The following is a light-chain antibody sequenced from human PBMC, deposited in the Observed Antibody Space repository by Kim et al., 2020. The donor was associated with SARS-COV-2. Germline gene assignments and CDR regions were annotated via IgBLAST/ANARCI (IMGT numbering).Light chain of an antibody. CDR3: MQATQNPHT. Sequence: PPASISCRSSERLLHRDGNTYVSWLQQRPGQPPRLLIYKISNRFSGVPDRFRGSGAGTDFTLKISRVEGEDVGVYFCMQATQNPHTFGQGTKLEI. CDR1: ERLLHRDGNTY. CDR2: KIS. J-gene: IGKJ2*01. V-gene: IGKV2-24*01.